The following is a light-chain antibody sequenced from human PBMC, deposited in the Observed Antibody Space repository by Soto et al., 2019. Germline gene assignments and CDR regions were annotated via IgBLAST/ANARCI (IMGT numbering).Light chain of an antibody. CDR2: DAS. CDR3: QQRSNWPIT. V-gene: IGKV3-11*01. J-gene: IGKJ5*01. Sequence: EIVMTQSPATLSLSPGERATLSCRASRGVSNYLSWLRQKPGQAPRLLIDDASNGATGIPARISGSGSGTDFTLTISSLEPEDFAVYYCQQRSNWPITFGQGTRLEIK. CDR1: RGVSNY.